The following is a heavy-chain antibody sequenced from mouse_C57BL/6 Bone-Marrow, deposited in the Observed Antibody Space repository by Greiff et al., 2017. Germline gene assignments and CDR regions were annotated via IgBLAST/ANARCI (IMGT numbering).Heavy chain of an antibody. CDR1: GFTFSSYA. Sequence: EVKLVESGGGLVKPGGSLKLSCAASGFTFSSYAMSWVRQTPEKRLEWVATISDGGSYTYYPDNVKGRFTISRDNAKNNLYLQMSHLKSEDTAMYYCARGRSDVWGTGTTVTVSS. V-gene: IGHV5-4*03. CDR2: ISDGGSYT. CDR3: ARGRSDV. J-gene: IGHJ1*03.